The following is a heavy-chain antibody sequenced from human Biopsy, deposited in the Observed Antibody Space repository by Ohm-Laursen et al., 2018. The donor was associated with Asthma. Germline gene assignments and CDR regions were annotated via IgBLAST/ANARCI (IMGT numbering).Heavy chain of an antibody. D-gene: IGHD2-2*01. J-gene: IGHJ6*02. CDR3: ARKAASCISRTCYSLDF. CDR1: GGTLNTFV. Sequence: SVYPSRKSLGGTLNTFVIGWVGQAPGHGREGMGGINSVIVTTTYTQKFQDRVKITADNSTSTFYMELSSLRTEETAVYYIARKAASCISRTCYSLDFWGQEAPVSASS. V-gene: IGHV1-69*06. CDR2: INSVIVTT.